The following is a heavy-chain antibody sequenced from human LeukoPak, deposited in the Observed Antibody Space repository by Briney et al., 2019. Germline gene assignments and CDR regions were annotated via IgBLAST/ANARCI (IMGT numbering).Heavy chain of an antibody. Sequence: SETLSLTCTVSGGSIGSNSWSWIRQPPGKGLEWIGYIYNSGSANYNLSLKSRVTISVDTSKNQFSLKLSSVTAADTAVYYCARSHSSGWSKFDPWGQGTLVTISS. V-gene: IGHV4-59*01. D-gene: IGHD6-19*01. CDR2: IYNSGSA. J-gene: IGHJ5*02. CDR3: ARSHSSGWSKFDP. CDR1: GGSIGSNS.